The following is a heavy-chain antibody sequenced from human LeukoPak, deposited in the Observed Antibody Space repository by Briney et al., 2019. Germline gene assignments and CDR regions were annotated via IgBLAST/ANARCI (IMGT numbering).Heavy chain of an antibody. Sequence: ASVKVSCKASGYTFTSYAMHWVRQAPGQRLEWMGWINAGNGNTKYSQEFQGRVTITRDTSASTAYMELSRLRSDDTAVYYCAVDYGSGSYYKYYFDYWGQGTLVTVSS. CDR2: INAGNGNT. CDR1: GYTFTSYA. D-gene: IGHD3-10*01. V-gene: IGHV1-3*01. CDR3: AVDYGSGSYYKYYFDY. J-gene: IGHJ4*02.